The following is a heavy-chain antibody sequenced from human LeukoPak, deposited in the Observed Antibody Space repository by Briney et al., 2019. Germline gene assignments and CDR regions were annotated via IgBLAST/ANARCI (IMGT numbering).Heavy chain of an antibody. CDR3: ARRLSLRFDAFAV. J-gene: IGHJ3*01. CDR2: MSDIGPNT. Sequence: GGSLRLSCAASGFTVTDYAMTWIRQSPGKGLEWVSSMSDIGPNTYYADSVEGRFTISRDTSKNTLFLQMNSLRAEDTALYFCARRLSLRFDAFAVWGPGTVVTVSS. V-gene: IGHV3-23*01. CDR1: GFTVTDYA. D-gene: IGHD3-3*01.